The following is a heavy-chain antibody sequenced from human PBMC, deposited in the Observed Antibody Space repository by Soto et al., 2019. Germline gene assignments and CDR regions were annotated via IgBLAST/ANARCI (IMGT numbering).Heavy chain of an antibody. CDR2: IAGGGTTT. CDR1: AGFTFSSYA. Sequence: PGGSLRLSCAGSAGFTFSSYAMNWVRQAPGKGLEWVSAIAGGGTTTYYADSVKGRFTISRDNSKSTLFLHMKSMRAEDTAVYYCASWAGQPVYTIDVWGQGTTVTVSS. D-gene: IGHD6-6*01. CDR3: ASWAGQPVYTIDV. J-gene: IGHJ6*02. V-gene: IGHV3-23*01.